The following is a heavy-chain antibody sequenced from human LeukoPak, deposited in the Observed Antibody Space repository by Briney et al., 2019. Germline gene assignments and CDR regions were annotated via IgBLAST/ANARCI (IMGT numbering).Heavy chain of an antibody. CDR3: AGSDTIGYTPREWDYWYFDL. D-gene: IGHD3-16*02. CDR1: GFPFSSHG. V-gene: IGHV3-23*01. J-gene: IGHJ2*01. Sequence: GGTLRLSCAGSGFPFSSHGMNWVRQAPGKGLEWVSGISPGGGPTYYADSVKGRFTISRDDVKSTLYLQMNSLRAEDTAVYYCAGSDTIGYTPREWDYWYFDLWGRGTLVTVSS. CDR2: ISPGGGPT.